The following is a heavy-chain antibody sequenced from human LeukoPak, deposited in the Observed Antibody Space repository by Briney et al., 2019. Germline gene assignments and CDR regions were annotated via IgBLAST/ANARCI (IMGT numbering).Heavy chain of an antibody. J-gene: IGHJ3*02. CDR3: ARGPPDCSSTSCYAFDAFYI. CDR1: GGSISSYY. Sequence: SETLSLTCTVSGGSISSYYWSWIRQPAGKGLEWIGRIYTSGSTNYNPSLKSRVTMSVDTSKNQFSLKLSSVTAADTAVYYCARGPPDCSSTSCYAFDAFYIWGQGPMVTVSS. D-gene: IGHD2-2*01. CDR2: IYTSGST. V-gene: IGHV4-4*07.